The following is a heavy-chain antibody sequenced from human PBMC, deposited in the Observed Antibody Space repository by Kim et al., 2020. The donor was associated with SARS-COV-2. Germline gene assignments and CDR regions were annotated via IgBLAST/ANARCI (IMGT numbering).Heavy chain of an antibody. Sequence: PPFQGQVTISADKSISTAYLQWSSLKAADTAMYYCARQGYSENYYYGMDVWGQGTTVTVSS. D-gene: IGHD5-12*01. CDR3: ARQGYSENYYYGMDV. V-gene: IGHV5-51*01. J-gene: IGHJ6*02.